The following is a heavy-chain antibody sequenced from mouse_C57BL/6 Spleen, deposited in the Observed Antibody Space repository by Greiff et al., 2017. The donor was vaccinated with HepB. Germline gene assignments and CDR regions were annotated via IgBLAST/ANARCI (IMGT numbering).Heavy chain of an antibody. Sequence: EVQLQQSGPELVKPGASVKISCKASGYTFTDYYMNWVKQSHGKSLEWIGDINPNNGGTSYNQKFKGKATLTVDKSSSTAYMELRSLKSEDSAVYYCAREGWLYYDYDGYWGQGTTLTVSS. CDR2: INPNNGGT. CDR1: GYTFTDYY. J-gene: IGHJ2*01. CDR3: AREGWLYYDYDGY. V-gene: IGHV1-26*01. D-gene: IGHD2-4*01.